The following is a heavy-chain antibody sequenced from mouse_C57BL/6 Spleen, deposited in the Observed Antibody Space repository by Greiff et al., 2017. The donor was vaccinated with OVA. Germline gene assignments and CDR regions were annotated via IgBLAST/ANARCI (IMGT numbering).Heavy chain of an antibody. CDR1: GYTFTDYE. V-gene: IGHV1-15*01. D-gene: IGHD1-1*01. J-gene: IGHJ4*01. CDR2: IDPETGGT. CDR3: TRRGSSYYAMDY. Sequence: VKLQQSGAELVRPGASVTLSCKASGYTFTDYEMHWVKQTPVHGLEWIGAIDPETGGTAYNQKFKGKAILTADKSSSTAYMELRSLTSEDSAVYYCTRRGSSYYAMDYWGQGTSVTVSS.